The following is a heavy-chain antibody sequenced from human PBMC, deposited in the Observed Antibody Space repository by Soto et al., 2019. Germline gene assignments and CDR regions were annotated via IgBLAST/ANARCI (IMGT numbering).Heavy chain of an antibody. CDR2: ISAYNGNT. V-gene: IGHV1-18*01. CDR3: AKDIYDSSGYNWFDP. Sequence: ASVKVSCKASGYTFTSYGISWVRQAPGKGLEWMGWISAYNGNTNYAQKLQGRVTMTTDTSTSTAYMELRSLRSDDTAVYYCAKDIYDSSGYNWFDPWGQGTLVAVAS. J-gene: IGHJ5*02. D-gene: IGHD3-22*01. CDR1: GYTFTSYG.